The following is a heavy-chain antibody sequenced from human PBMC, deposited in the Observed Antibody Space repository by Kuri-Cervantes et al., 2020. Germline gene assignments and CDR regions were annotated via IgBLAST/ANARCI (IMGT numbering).Heavy chain of an antibody. CDR1: GFTFSSYA. V-gene: IGHV3-23*01. CDR3: AKGLGSYLSSALQY. D-gene: IGHD1-26*01. J-gene: IGHJ4*02. Sequence: GESLKISCAASGFTFSSYAMSWVRQAPGKGLEWVSAISGSGGSTYYADSVKGRFTISRDNSKNTLYLQMNSLRAEDTAVYYCAKGLGSYLSSALQYWGQGTLVTVSS. CDR2: ISGSGGST.